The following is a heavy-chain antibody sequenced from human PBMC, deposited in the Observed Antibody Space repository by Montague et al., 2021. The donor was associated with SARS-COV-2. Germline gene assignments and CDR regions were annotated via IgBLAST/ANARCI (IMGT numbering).Heavy chain of an antibody. CDR3: ARHCVVRGVSAGWFDP. J-gene: IGHJ5*02. V-gene: IGHV4-39*01. CDR1: GGSISSRSYY. CDR2: IYYSGNT. D-gene: IGHD3-10*01. Sequence: SETLSLTCTISGGSISSRSYYWGWIRQPPGKGLEWIGGIYYSGNTYYNPSLKSRVTISVGTSKNQFSLKLSSVTAADTAVYYCARHCVVRGVSAGWFDPWGQGTLVTVSS.